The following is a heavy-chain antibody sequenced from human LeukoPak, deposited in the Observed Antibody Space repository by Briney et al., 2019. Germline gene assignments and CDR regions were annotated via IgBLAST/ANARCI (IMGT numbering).Heavy chain of an antibody. D-gene: IGHD3-10*01. Sequence: GASVKFSCKASGYTFTSYGISWVRQAPGQGLEWMGWISAYNGNTNYAQKLQGRVTMTTDTSTSTAYMELRSLRSDDTAVYYCARVELGQSGDNWFDPWGQGTLVTVSS. CDR3: ARVELGQSGDNWFDP. J-gene: IGHJ5*02. CDR2: ISAYNGNT. CDR1: GYTFTSYG. V-gene: IGHV1-18*01.